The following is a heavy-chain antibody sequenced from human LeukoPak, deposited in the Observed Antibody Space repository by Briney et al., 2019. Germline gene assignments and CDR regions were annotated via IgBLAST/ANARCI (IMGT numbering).Heavy chain of an antibody. CDR3: ARDGGYDFWSGYQGGEDFDY. Sequence: GGSLRLSCAASGFTFSRYSMNWVRQAPGKGLEWVSSISDDGKYIYYADSVKGRFSISRDNAKSSLYLQMNSLRAEDTAVYYCARDGGYDFWSGYQGGEDFDYWGQGTLVTVSS. CDR2: ISDDGKYI. D-gene: IGHD3-3*01. CDR1: GFTFSRYS. J-gene: IGHJ4*02. V-gene: IGHV3-21*01.